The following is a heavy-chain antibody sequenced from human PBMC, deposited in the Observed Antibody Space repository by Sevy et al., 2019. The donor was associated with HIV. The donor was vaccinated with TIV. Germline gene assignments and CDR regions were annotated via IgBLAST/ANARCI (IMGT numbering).Heavy chain of an antibody. V-gene: IGHV3-23*01. D-gene: IGHD2-2*01. CDR2: ISGSGGSK. Sequence: GGSLRLSCAASGFTFSSYAMSWVRQAPGKGLEWVSSISGSGGSKYYADSVKGRFTISRDNSKNTLYLQMNSLRAEDTAVYYCAKDFATSDIVVVPSALCDYWGQGTLVTVSS. CDR1: GFTFSSYA. J-gene: IGHJ4*02. CDR3: AKDFATSDIVVVPSALCDY.